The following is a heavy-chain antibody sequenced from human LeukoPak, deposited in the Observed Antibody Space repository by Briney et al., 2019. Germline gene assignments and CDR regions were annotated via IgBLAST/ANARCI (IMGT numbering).Heavy chain of an antibody. CDR1: GFTFSSYS. D-gene: IGHD3-22*01. V-gene: IGHV3-48*01. CDR2: ISSSSSTI. J-gene: IGHJ4*02. Sequence: PGGSVRLSCAASGFTFSSYSMNWVRQAPGKGLEWVSYISSSSSTIYYADSVKGRFTISRDNAKNSLYLQMNSLRAEDTAVYYCARDRYYDSSGYYYFWDDGFDYWGQGTLVTVSP. CDR3: ARDRYYDSSGYYYFWDDGFDY.